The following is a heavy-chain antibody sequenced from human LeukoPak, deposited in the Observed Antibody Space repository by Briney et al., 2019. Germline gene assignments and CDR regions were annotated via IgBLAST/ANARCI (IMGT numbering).Heavy chain of an antibody. CDR3: ARVVSSSWLNWFDP. J-gene: IGHJ5*02. CDR1: GYTFTSYG. D-gene: IGHD6-13*01. Sequence: ASVKVSCKASGYTFTSYGISWVRQAPGQGLEWMGWISAYNGNTNYAQKLQGRVTMTTDIFTSTAYMELRSLRSDDTAVYYCARVVSSSWLNWFDPWGQGTLVTVSS. V-gene: IGHV1-18*01. CDR2: ISAYNGNT.